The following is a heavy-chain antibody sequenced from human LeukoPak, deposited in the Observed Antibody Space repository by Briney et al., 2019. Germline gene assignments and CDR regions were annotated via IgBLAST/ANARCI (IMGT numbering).Heavy chain of an antibody. V-gene: IGHV3-23*01. D-gene: IGHD6-19*01. CDR2: ISGSGDIT. J-gene: IGHJ4*02. CDR3: AKEYTSGWVPFDY. Sequence: GGSLRLSCAASGFTLSSNYMSWGRQAPGKGLEWVSAISGSGDITHYADSVKGRFTISRDNSKNTLFLQMNSLRAEDTALYYCAKEYTSGWVPFDYWGQGTLVTVSS. CDR1: GFTLSSNY.